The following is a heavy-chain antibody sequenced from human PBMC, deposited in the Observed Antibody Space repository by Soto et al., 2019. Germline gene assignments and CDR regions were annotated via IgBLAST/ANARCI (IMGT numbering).Heavy chain of an antibody. CDR3: ARGGYRTLAWFDP. J-gene: IGHJ5*02. CDR1: GGSISNYY. D-gene: IGHD5-18*01. V-gene: IGHV4-59*01. Sequence: PSETLSLTCTVSGGSISNYYWSWFRQSPGKGLEWIANIYHSGTTNYNLSLKGRVSISIDSSKNQVSLRLKSVTAADTAVYYCARGGYRTLAWFDPWGQGTLVTVSS. CDR2: IYHSGTT.